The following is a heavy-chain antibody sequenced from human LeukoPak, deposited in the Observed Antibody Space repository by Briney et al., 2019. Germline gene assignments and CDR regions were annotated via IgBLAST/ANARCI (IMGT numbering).Heavy chain of an antibody. V-gene: IGHV3-30*03. D-gene: IGHD3-22*01. J-gene: IGHJ3*02. CDR3: ARVLRDYDSRAYDAFDI. Sequence: GGSLRLSCVASGFTFSAYGMHWVRQAPGKGLVWVAIISYDGNNDYYADSVKGRFTISRDNSKNTLYLQMNSLRAEDTAVYYCARVLRDYDSRAYDAFDIWGQGTMVTVSS. CDR2: ISYDGNND. CDR1: GFTFSAYG.